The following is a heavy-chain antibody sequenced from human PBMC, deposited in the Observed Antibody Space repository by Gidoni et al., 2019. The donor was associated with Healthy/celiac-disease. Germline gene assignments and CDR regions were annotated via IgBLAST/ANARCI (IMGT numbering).Heavy chain of an antibody. CDR3: ARHSHGAFDI. V-gene: IGHV4-59*08. Sequence: QVQLQESGPGLVKPSETLSLTCTVSGGSISSYYWSWIRQPPGKGLEWIGYIYYSGSTNYNPSLKSRVTISVDTSKNQFSLKLSSVTAADTAVYYCARHSHGAFDIWGQGTMVTVSS. J-gene: IGHJ3*02. CDR1: GGSISSYY. CDR2: IYYSGST.